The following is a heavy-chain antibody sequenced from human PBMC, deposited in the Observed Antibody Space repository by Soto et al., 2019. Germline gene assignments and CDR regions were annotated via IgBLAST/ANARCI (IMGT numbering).Heavy chain of an antibody. CDR1: GGSFSGYY. D-gene: IGHD2-2*01. V-gene: IGHV4-34*01. CDR2: INHSGST. CDR3: ARMGYCSSTSCYATDY. Sequence: SETLSLTCAVYGGSFSGYYWSWIRQPPGKGLEWIGEINHSGSTNYNPSLKSRVTIPVDTSKNQFSLKLSSVTAADTAVYYCARMGYCSSTSCYATDYWGQGTLVTVSS. J-gene: IGHJ4*02.